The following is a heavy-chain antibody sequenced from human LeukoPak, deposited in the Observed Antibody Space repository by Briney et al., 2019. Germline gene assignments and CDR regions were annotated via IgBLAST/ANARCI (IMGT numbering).Heavy chain of an antibody. V-gene: IGHV1-2*02. CDR3: ARVSPRTGYYIDY. CDR2: INPNSGGT. Sequence: ASVKVSCKASGYTFTGYYMHWVRQAPGQGLEWMGWINPNSGGTNYAQKFRGRVTTTRDTSISTAYMELSRLRSDDTAVYYCARVSPRTGYYIDYWGQGTLVTVSS. D-gene: IGHD3/OR15-3a*01. CDR1: GYTFTGYY. J-gene: IGHJ4*02.